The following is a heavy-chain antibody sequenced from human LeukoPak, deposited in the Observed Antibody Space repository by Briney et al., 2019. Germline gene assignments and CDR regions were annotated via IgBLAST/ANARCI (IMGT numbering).Heavy chain of an antibody. CDR3: ARARITIFGVASYYFDY. Sequence: SETLSLTCTVSGGSISSGSYYWSWIRQPAGKGLEWIGRIYTSGSTNYNPSLKSRVTISVDTSKNQFSLKLSSVTAADTAVYYCARARITIFGVASYYFDYWGQGTLVIVSS. V-gene: IGHV4-61*02. CDR2: IYTSGST. D-gene: IGHD3-3*01. J-gene: IGHJ4*02. CDR1: GGSISSGSYY.